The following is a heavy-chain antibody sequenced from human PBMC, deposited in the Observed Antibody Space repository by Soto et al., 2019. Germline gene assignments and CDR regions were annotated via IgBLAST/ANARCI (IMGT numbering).Heavy chain of an antibody. D-gene: IGHD3-22*01. V-gene: IGHV5-51*01. Sequence: PGESLKISCKGSGYSFTSYWIGWVRQMPGKGLEWMGIIYPGDSDTRYSPSFQGQVTISADKSISTAYLQWSSLKASDTAMYYCARRNYYDSSGYSSLYYYYGMDVWGQGTTVTVSS. J-gene: IGHJ6*02. CDR2: IYPGDSDT. CDR3: ARRNYYDSSGYSSLYYYYGMDV. CDR1: GYSFTSYW.